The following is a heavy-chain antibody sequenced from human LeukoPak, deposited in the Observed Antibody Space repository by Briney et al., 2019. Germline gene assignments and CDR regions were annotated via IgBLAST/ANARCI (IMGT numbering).Heavy chain of an antibody. V-gene: IGHV4-4*07. CDR3: ARDFDYYGSGSYYDPYDAFDI. CDR1: GGSISSYY. Sequence: SETLSLTCTVSGGSISSYYWSWIRRPAGKGLEWIGRIYTSGSTNYNPSLKSRVTMSVDTSKNQFSLKLSSVTAADTAVYYCARDFDYYGSGSYYDPYDAFDIWGQGTMVTVSS. D-gene: IGHD3-10*01. CDR2: IYTSGST. J-gene: IGHJ3*02.